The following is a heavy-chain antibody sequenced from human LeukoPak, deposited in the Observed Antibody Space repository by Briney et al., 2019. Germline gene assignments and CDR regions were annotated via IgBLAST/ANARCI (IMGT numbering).Heavy chain of an antibody. CDR2: IYYSGST. CDR3: ARDGYDPSYYYYYMDV. D-gene: IGHD5-12*01. V-gene: IGHV4-61*01. CDR1: GGSISSVSDVSISSYY. Sequence: SETLSLTCSVSGGSISSVSDVSISSYYWSWIRQPPGKGLEWIGYIYYSGSTNYNPSLKSRVTISIDTSRNHFSLKLSSVTAADTAVYYCARDGYDPSYYYYYMDVWGKGTTVTVSS. J-gene: IGHJ6*03.